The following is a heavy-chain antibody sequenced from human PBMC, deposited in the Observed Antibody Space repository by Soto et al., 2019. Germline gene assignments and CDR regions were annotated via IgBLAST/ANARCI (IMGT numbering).Heavy chain of an antibody. CDR3: ARKRITIFGVVIDALGFDP. V-gene: IGHV1-18*01. Sequence: ASVKVSCKASGYTFTSYGISWVRQAPGKGLEWMGWISAYNGKTNYAQKFQGRVTMTTDTSTSTAYMELRSLRSDDTAVYYCARKRITIFGVVIDALGFDPWGQGTLVTVSS. CDR2: ISAYNGKT. J-gene: IGHJ5*02. CDR1: GYTFTSYG. D-gene: IGHD3-3*01.